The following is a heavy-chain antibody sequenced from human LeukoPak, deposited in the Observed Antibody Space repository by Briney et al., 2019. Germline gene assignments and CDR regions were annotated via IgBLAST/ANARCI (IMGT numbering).Heavy chain of an antibody. J-gene: IGHJ6*04. Sequence: GGSLRLSCAASGFTVSSNYMSWVRQAPGKGLEWVSVIYSGGSTYYADSVKGRFTISRDNSKNTLYLQMNSLRAEDTAVYYCSAAHDRYYYYGMDAWGKGTTVTVSS. V-gene: IGHV3-53*01. CDR3: SAAHDRYYYYGMDA. D-gene: IGHD2-2*01. CDR2: IYSGGST. CDR1: GFTVSSNY.